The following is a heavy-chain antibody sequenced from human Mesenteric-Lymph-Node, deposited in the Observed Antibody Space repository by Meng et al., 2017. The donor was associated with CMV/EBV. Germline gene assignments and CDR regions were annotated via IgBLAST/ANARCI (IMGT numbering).Heavy chain of an antibody. J-gene: IGHJ4*02. CDR1: GGSVSSGSYY. CDR2: IYHSGST. Sequence: SETLSLTCTVSGGSVSSGSYYWSWIRQPPGKGLEWIASIYHSGSTHYNPSLKSRVTISVDTSKNQFSLKLSSVTAADTAVYFCARDYQGATTDYFDYWGQGTLVTVSS. V-gene: IGHV4-39*07. D-gene: IGHD1-26*01. CDR3: ARDYQGATTDYFDY.